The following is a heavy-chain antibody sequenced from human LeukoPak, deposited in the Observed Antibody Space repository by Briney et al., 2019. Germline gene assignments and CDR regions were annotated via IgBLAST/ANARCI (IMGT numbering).Heavy chain of an antibody. CDR1: GYTFTSYG. D-gene: IGHD3-22*01. Sequence: GASVKVSCKASGYTFTSYGISWVRQAPGQGLEWMGWISAYNGNTNYAQKLQGRVTMTTDTSTSTAYMELRSLRSDDTAVYYCARAPGDYYDSSGYGAFDIWGQGTMVTVSS. V-gene: IGHV1-18*01. CDR3: ARAPGDYYDSSGYGAFDI. CDR2: ISAYNGNT. J-gene: IGHJ3*02.